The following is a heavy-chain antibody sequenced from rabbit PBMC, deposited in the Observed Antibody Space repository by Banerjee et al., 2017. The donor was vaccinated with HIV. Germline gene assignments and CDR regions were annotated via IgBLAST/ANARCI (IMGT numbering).Heavy chain of an antibody. CDR3: ARDLGGSSDL. CDR1: GFSFSSSYY. D-gene: IGHD8-1*01. Sequence: QSLEESGGDLVKPGASLTLTCTASGFSFSSSYYMWWVRQAPGKGLEWIACINAADDSKICYASWAKGRFTISKTSSTTVTLQMTSLTAADTATYFCARDLGGSSDLWGPGTLVTVS. CDR2: INAADDSKI. V-gene: IGHV1S40*01. J-gene: IGHJ4*01.